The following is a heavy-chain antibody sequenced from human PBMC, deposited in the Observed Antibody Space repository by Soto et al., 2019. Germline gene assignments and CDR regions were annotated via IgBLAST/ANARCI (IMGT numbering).Heavy chain of an antibody. D-gene: IGHD3-22*01. CDR2: ISSSSYI. J-gene: IGHJ4*02. V-gene: IGHV3-21*01. Sequence: PGGSLRLSCAASGFTFSSYSMNWVRQAPGKGLEWVSSISSSSYIYYADSVKGRFTISRDNAKNSLYLQMNSLRAEDTAVYYCARDLAYYYDSSGYSFDYWGQGTLVTVSS. CDR1: GFTFSSYS. CDR3: ARDLAYYYDSSGYSFDY.